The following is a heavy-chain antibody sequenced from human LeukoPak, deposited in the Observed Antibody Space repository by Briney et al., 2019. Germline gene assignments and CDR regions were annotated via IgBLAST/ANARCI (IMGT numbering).Heavy chain of an antibody. CDR2: ISGSGDST. J-gene: IGHJ4*02. CDR1: GFTFSSYA. V-gene: IGHV3-23*01. Sequence: GGSLRLSCAASGFTFSSYAMSWVRQAPGKGLEWVSAISGSGDSTYYADSVKGRFTISRDNSKNTLYLQMNSLRAEDTAVYYCASYDYGGNSGGFDYWGQGTLVTVSS. D-gene: IGHD4-23*01. CDR3: ASYDYGGNSGGFDY.